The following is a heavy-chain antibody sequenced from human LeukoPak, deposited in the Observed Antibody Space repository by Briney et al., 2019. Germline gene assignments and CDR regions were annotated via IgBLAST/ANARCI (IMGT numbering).Heavy chain of an antibody. D-gene: IGHD1-14*01. J-gene: IGHJ4*02. CDR1: GFTSSSYG. Sequence: AGGSLRLSCAASGFTSSSYGMHWVRQAPGKGLVWVARINPGGSSITYADSVKGRFTISRDNAKNTLYLQMDSLRAEDTGVYYCARSNQADDYWGQGTLVTVSS. CDR3: ARSNQADDY. V-gene: IGHV3-74*01. CDR2: INPGGSSI.